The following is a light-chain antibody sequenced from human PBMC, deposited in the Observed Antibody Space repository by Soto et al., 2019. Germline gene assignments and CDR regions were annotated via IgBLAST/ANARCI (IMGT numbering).Light chain of an antibody. CDR1: QSISSW. CDR3: QQDNSYPYT. Sequence: DIQMTQSPSTLSASVGDRVTITCRASQSISSWLAWYQQKPGKAPKLLIYDASSLESGVPSRFSVSGSVTEFTLTISSLQPDDFATYYCQQDNSYPYTFGQGTKLEIK. CDR2: DAS. V-gene: IGKV1-5*01. J-gene: IGKJ2*01.